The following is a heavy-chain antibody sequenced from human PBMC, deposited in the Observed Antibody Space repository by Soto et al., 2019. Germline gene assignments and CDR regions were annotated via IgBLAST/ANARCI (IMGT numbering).Heavy chain of an antibody. CDR1: GLTFSIYT. J-gene: IGHJ4*02. Sequence: EIQLVESGGGLVKPGGSLRLSCAASGLTFSIYTMNWVRQSPGKGLEFVSSIGRTGIDSYYIDSVKGLFIISRDNAQKSLYLQMNSPLVEDTALSSCVCDENSRFWGQGTLVTVSS. CDR2: IGRTGIDS. CDR3: VCDENSRF. D-gene: IGHD4-4*01. V-gene: IGHV3-21*01.